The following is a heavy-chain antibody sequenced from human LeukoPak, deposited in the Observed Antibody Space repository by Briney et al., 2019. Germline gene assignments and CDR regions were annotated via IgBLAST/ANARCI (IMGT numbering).Heavy chain of an antibody. V-gene: IGHV3-48*03. Sequence: PGGSLRLSCAASGFTFSSYEMNWVRQAPGKGLEWVSYISSSGSTIYYADSVKGRFTISRENAKNSLYLQMNSLRAEDTAVYYCARDDVAVGSGSYDYWGQGTLVTVSS. CDR2: ISSSGSTI. J-gene: IGHJ4*02. CDR3: ARDDVAVGSGSYDY. CDR1: GFTFSSYE. D-gene: IGHD3-10*01.